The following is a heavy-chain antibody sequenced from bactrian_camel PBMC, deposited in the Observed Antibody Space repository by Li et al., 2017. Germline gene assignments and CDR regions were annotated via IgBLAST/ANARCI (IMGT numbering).Heavy chain of an antibody. CDR1: GLTYTMNC. D-gene: IGHD1*01. J-gene: IGHJ4*01. CDR3: AACFATKTLSDSEYNY. Sequence: HVQLVESGGGSVQAGGTLRLSCAASGLTYTMNCMGWFRRAPGKEREAVAAIYTNGGGTYYADSAKGRFMISEDPAKNTMYLLMNSLNPEDTGMYYCAACFATKTLSDSEYNYWGQGTQVTVS. CDR2: IYTNGGGT. V-gene: IGHV3S54*01.